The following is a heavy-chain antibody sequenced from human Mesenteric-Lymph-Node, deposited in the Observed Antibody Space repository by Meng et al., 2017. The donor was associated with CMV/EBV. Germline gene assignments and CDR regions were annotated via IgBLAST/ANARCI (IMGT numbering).Heavy chain of an antibody. Sequence: GESLKISCAASGFTFSDYYMSWIRQAPGKGLEWVSYISGSGTTIYYADSVKGRFTISRDNSKRTLYLQMNALRAEDTAIYYCANLCGGDCYYYYYGMDVWGQGTTVTVSS. D-gene: IGHD2-21*01. CDR3: ANLCGGDCYYYYYGMDV. CDR2: ISGSGTTI. V-gene: IGHV3-11*01. J-gene: IGHJ6*02. CDR1: GFTFSDYY.